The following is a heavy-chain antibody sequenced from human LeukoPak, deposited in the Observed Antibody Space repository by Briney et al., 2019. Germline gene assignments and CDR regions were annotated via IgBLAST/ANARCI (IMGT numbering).Heavy chain of an antibody. CDR1: GYTFTSYY. V-gene: IGHV1-46*01. CDR3: AVNYYDSSGYHGSPAAFDY. Sequence: GASVKVSCKASGYTFTSYYMHWVRQAPGQGLEWMGIINPSGGSTSYAQKFQGRVTMTRDTPTSTVYMELSSLRSEDTAVYYCAVNYYDSSGYHGSPAAFDYWGQGTLVTVSS. J-gene: IGHJ4*02. CDR2: INPSGGST. D-gene: IGHD3-22*01.